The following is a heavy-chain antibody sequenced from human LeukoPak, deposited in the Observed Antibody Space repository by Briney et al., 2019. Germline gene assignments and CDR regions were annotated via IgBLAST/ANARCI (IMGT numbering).Heavy chain of an antibody. CDR3: ARNGVSEQWLYSTDFDY. V-gene: IGHV1-69*01. CDR1: GGTFSSYT. CDR2: IIPIFSTA. Sequence: SVKVSCKASGGTFSSYTISWVRQAPGQGLEWMGGIIPIFSTANYAQKFQGRVTITADESTSTAYMELSSLRSEDTAVYYCARNGVSEQWLYSTDFDYWGQGTLVTVSS. J-gene: IGHJ4*02. D-gene: IGHD6-19*01.